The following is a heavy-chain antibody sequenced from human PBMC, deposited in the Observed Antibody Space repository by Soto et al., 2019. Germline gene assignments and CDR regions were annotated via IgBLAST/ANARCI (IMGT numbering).Heavy chain of an antibody. Sequence: QVQLVQSGAEVKKPGASVKVSCKVSGYTLTELSMHWVRQAPGKGLEWMGGFDPEDGETIYAQKFQGRVTMTEVTSTDTAYMELSSLRSEDTAVYYCATAGGYSSSSGAFDIWGQGTMVTVSS. D-gene: IGHD6-6*01. J-gene: IGHJ3*02. CDR1: GYTLTELS. CDR2: FDPEDGET. CDR3: ATAGGYSSSSGAFDI. V-gene: IGHV1-24*01.